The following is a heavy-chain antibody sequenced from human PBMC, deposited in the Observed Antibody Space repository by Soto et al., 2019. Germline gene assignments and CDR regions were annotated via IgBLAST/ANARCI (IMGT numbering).Heavy chain of an antibody. CDR1: GGSISSYY. CDR2: IYYSGST. Sequence: PSETLSLTCTVSGGSISSYYWSWIRQPPGKGLEWIGYIYYSGSTNYNPSLKSRVTISVDTSKNQFSLKLSSVTAADTAVYYCARGYGDSYFQHWGQGTLVTVSS. D-gene: IGHD4-17*01. V-gene: IGHV4-59*08. CDR3: ARGYGDSYFQH. J-gene: IGHJ1*01.